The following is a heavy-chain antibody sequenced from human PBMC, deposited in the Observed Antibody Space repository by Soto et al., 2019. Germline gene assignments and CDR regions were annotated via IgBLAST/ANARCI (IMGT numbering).Heavy chain of an antibody. V-gene: IGHV4-34*01. CDR2: INHSGST. Sequence: LSLTCAFYGGSFSGSYWSWIRQPPGKGLEWIGEINHSGSTNYNPSLKSRVTISVDTSKNQFSLKLSSVTAADTAVYYCARGCGYYDSSGSYYYYYGMDVWGQGTTVTVSS. CDR1: GGSFSGSY. D-gene: IGHD3-22*01. J-gene: IGHJ6*02. CDR3: ARGCGYYDSSGSYYYYYGMDV.